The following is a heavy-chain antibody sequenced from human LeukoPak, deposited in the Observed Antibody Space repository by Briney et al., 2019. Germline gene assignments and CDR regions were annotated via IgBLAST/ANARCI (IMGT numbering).Heavy chain of an antibody. CDR3: AKLED. V-gene: IGHV3-9*01. CDR1: GFTFDDYA. J-gene: IGHJ4*02. Sequence: PGGSLRLSCAASGFTFDDYAMHWVRQAPGKGLEWVSGITWNSDNIEYADSVKGRFTISRDNSKNTVYLQLSNLRVADTAVYYCAKLEDWGQGTLVAVSS. CDR2: ITWNSDNI. D-gene: IGHD1-1*01.